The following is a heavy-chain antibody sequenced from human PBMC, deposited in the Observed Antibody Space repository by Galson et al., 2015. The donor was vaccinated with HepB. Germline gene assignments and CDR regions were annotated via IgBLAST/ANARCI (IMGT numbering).Heavy chain of an antibody. V-gene: IGHV3-73*01. CDR3: SRLGDFSGYSSA. D-gene: IGHD5-18*01. CDR2: IRSKGSNYAT. Sequence: SLRLSCAASGFTFSGSAIHWVRQAPVKGPEWVGRIRSKGSNYATLYVLSLKGRLTIARDDSKNMAYLYMKSLSIEDTAVYYCSRLGDFSGYSSAWGQGTLVTVSS. J-gene: IGHJ4*02. CDR1: GFTFSGSA.